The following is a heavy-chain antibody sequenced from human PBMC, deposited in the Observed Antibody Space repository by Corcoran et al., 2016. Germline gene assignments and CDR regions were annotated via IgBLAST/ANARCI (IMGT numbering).Heavy chain of an antibody. CDR3: AKPATTDYDFWSGYSYYFDY. CDR2: ISGSGGST. D-gene: IGHD3-3*01. J-gene: IGHJ4*02. Sequence: EVQLLESGGGLVQPGGSLRLSCAASGFTFSSYAMSWVRQAPGKGLEWVSAISGSGGSTYYPDSVKGRFTISRDNSKNTLYLQMNRLGAEDTAVYYCAKPATTDYDFWSGYSYYFDYWGQGTLVTVSS. V-gene: IGHV3-23*01. CDR1: GFTFSSYA.